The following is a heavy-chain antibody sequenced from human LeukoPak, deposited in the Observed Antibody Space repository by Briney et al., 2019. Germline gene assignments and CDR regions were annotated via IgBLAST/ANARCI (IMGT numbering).Heavy chain of an antibody. V-gene: IGHV4-34*01. CDR1: GGSLSDYY. D-gene: IGHD3-22*01. CDR3: ARTPAEEGYYDSSGYVDY. J-gene: IGHJ4*02. CDR2: ISHRGRT. Sequence: SETLSLTCAVYGGSLSDYYWSWIRQSPGKGLEWIGEISHRGRTYYNLSLKSRVTISIDTSKNQFSLKLSSVTAADTAVYYCARTPAEEGYYDSSGYVDYWGQGTLVTVSS.